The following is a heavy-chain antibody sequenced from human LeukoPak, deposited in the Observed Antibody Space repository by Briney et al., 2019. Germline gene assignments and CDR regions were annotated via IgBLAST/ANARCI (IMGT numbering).Heavy chain of an antibody. CDR1: GGSISSYY. J-gene: IGHJ4*02. CDR2: IFDSRDT. D-gene: IGHD4/OR15-4a*01. Sequence: PSETLSLTCTVSGGSISSYYWSWIRQTPGKGLEWIGNIFDSRDTNYNPSLQSRVTISVDTSKKQFSLKLRSVTAADTAVYYCTRRLSNGATLNYFDYWGQGTLVTVSS. V-gene: IGHV4-59*08. CDR3: TRRLSNGATLNYFDY.